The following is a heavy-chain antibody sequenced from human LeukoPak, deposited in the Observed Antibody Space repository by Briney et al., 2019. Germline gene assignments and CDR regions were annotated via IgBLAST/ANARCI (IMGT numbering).Heavy chain of an antibody. V-gene: IGHV4-39*01. CDR1: GGSISSSSYY. CDR3: AISPLYGDYVSHYFDY. Sequence: PSETLSLTCTVSGGSISSSSYYWGWIRQPPGKGLEWIGSIYYSGSTYYNPSLKSRVTISVDTSKNQFSLKLSSVTAADTAVYYCAISPLYGDYVSHYFDYWGQGTLVTVSS. D-gene: IGHD4-17*01. J-gene: IGHJ4*02. CDR2: IYYSGST.